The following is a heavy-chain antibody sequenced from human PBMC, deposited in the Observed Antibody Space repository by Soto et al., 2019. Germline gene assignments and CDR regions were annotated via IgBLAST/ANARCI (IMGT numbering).Heavy chain of an antibody. V-gene: IGHV4-38-2*01. D-gene: IGHD3-3*01. Sequence: SETLSLTCAVSGYSISSGYYWGWIRQPPGKGLEWIGSIYHSGSTYYNPSLKSRVTISVDTSKNQFSLKLSSVTAADTAVYYCARVLRFLEWFPLSQTGIDYWGQGTLVTVSS. J-gene: IGHJ4*02. CDR2: IYHSGST. CDR3: ARVLRFLEWFPLSQTGIDY. CDR1: GYSISSGYY.